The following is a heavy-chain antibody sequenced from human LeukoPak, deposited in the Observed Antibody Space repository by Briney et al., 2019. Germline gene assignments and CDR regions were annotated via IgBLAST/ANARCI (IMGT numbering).Heavy chain of an antibody. V-gene: IGHV4-4*07. D-gene: IGHD3-3*01. J-gene: IGHJ6*03. CDR1: GGSISSYY. Sequence: SETLSLTCTVSGGSISSYYWSWIRQPARKGLEWIGRIYTSGSTNYNPSLKSRVTISVDTSKNQFSLKLSSVTAADTAVYYCAMVPYDFWSEDYMDVWGKGTTVTVSS. CDR2: IYTSGST. CDR3: AMVPYDFWSEDYMDV.